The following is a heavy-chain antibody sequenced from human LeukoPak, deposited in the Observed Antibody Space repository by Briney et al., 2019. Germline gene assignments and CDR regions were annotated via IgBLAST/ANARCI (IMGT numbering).Heavy chain of an antibody. D-gene: IGHD3-10*01. J-gene: IGHJ5*02. CDR2: ISYDGSNK. Sequence: GGSLRLSCAASGFTFSSYAMHWVRQAPGKGLEWVAVISYDGSNKYYADSVKGRFTISRDNSKNTLYLQMNSLRAEDTAVYYCARIYGSGSYYNPSNWFDPWGQGILVTVSS. V-gene: IGHV3-30-3*01. CDR1: GFTFSSYA. CDR3: ARIYGSGSYYNPSNWFDP.